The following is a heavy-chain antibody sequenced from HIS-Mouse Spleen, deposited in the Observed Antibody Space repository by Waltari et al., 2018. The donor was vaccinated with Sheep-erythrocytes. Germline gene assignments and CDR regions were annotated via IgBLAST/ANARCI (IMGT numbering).Heavy chain of an antibody. CDR2: IRGSGGST. V-gene: IGHV3-23*01. J-gene: IGHJ4*02. CDR3: AKRRTGDGGLDY. D-gene: IGHD7-27*01. Sequence: EVQLLESGGGLVQPGGSLRLSCAASGFTFSSYAMSLVRQAPGEGLEGVQAIRGSGGSTYYADSVKCRFTISRDNSKNTLYLQMNSLRAEDTAVYYCAKRRTGDGGLDYWGQGTLVTVSS. CDR1: GFTFSSYA.